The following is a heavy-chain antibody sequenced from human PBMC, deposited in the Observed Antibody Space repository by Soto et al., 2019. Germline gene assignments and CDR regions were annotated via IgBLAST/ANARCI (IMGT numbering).Heavy chain of an antibody. CDR2: IRSKANSYAT. V-gene: IGHV3-73*02. CDR1: GFTFSGSA. J-gene: IGHJ4*02. CDR3: TRRYFYDSSGYYMDDY. D-gene: IGHD3-22*01. Sequence: EVQLVESGGGLVQPGGSLKLSCAASGFTFSGSAMHWVRQASGKGLQWVGRIRSKANSYATSYDASVKGRFTISRDDSKNTAYLKMNSLKTEDTAVYYCTRRYFYDSSGYYMDDYWGQGTLVTVSS.